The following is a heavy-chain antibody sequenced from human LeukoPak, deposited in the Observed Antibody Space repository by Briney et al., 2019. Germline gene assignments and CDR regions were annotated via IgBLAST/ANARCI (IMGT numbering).Heavy chain of an antibody. D-gene: IGHD3-10*01. CDR3: AKVDYYGSGTYNYFDY. J-gene: IGHJ4*02. CDR2: ISYDGNNK. Sequence: GGSLRLSCAASGFTFSDYNMNWVRQAPGKGLEWVAVISYDGNNKYYADSVKGRFTISRDNSKNTLYLQMSSLRAEDTAVYYCAKVDYYGSGTYNYFDYWGQGTLLTVSS. V-gene: IGHV3-30*18. CDR1: GFTFSDYN.